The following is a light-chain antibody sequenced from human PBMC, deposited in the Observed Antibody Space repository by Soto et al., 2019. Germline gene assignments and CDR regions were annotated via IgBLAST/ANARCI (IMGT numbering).Light chain of an antibody. V-gene: IGLV1-40*01. CDR2: GNN. J-gene: IGLJ1*01. CDR1: SSNIGARYG. CDR3: QSYDSSLSGSV. Sequence: VLTQPPSVSGAPGQRVTISCTGSSSNIGARYGVHWYQQLPGTAPKLLIYGNNNRPSGVPGRFSGSKSGTSASLAITGLQADDEADYYCQSYDSSLSGSVFGSGTKVTVL.